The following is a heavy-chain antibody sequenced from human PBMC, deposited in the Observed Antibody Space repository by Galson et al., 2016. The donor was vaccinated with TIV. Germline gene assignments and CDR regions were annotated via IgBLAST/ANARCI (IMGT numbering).Heavy chain of an antibody. CDR1: GFTFISYG. J-gene: IGHJ4*02. D-gene: IGHD3-16*01. CDR3: ARGSGGRSQDY. V-gene: IGHV3-33*01. CDR2: IWFDGSKT. Sequence: SLRLSCAASGFTFISYGMHWVRQAPGKGLEWVALIWFDGSKTYHADSVKGRFTISRDNSKNTLFLQMNSPRAEDTAVYYCARGSGGRSQDYWGQGTLVTVSS.